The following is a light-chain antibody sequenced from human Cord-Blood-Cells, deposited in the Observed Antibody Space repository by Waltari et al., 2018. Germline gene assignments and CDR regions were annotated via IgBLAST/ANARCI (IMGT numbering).Light chain of an antibody. V-gene: IGLV1-36*01. CDR2: YDD. Sequence: SVLTQPPSVSEAPRQRVTISCSGSSSNTGNNAVTWYQQLPGKAPKLLIYYDDLLPSGVSDRFSGSKSGTSASLAISGLQSEDEADYYCAAWDDSLNGLVFGTGTKVTVL. CDR1: SSNTGNNA. J-gene: IGLJ1*01. CDR3: AAWDDSLNGLV.